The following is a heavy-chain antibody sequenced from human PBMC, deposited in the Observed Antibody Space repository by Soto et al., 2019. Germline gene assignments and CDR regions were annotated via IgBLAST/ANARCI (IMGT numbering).Heavy chain of an antibody. CDR3: ARALEGYPYYYFDY. D-gene: IGHD2-15*01. V-gene: IGHV1-2*04. J-gene: IGHJ4*02. Sequence: GASVKVSCKASGYTFTGYYMHWVRQAPGQGLEWMGWINPNSGGTNYAQKFQGWVTMTRDTSISTAYMELSRLRSDDTAVYYCARALEGYPYYYFDYWGQGTLVTVSS. CDR2: INPNSGGT. CDR1: GYTFTGYY.